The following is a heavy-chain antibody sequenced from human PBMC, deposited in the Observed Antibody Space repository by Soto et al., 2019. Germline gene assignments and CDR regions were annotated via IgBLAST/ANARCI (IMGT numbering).Heavy chain of an antibody. J-gene: IGHJ4*02. V-gene: IGHV1-18*01. CDR1: GYTFTSYG. CDR3: ARDQDSSWYSLWAY. D-gene: IGHD6-13*01. CDR2: ISAYNGNT. Sequence: ASVKVSCKASGYTFTSYGISWVRQAPGQGLEWMGWISAYNGNTNYAQKLQGRVTMTTDTSTSTAYMELRSLRSDDTAVYYCARDQDSSWYSLWAYWGQGTLVTVSS.